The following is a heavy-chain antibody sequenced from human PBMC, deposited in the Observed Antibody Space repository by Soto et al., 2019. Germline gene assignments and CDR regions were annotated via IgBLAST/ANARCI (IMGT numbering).Heavy chain of an antibody. D-gene: IGHD4-4*01. V-gene: IGHV3-11*06. Sequence: QVQLVESGGGLVKPGGSLRLSCAASGFTFSDYYMSWIRQAPGKGLEWVSYISSSSSYTNYADSVKGRFTISRDNAKHSLYLQMNSLRAEDTAVYYCARDDYSNYAFGSWGQGTLVTVSS. CDR3: ARDDYSNYAFGS. CDR1: GFTFSDYY. CDR2: ISSSSSYT. J-gene: IGHJ4*02.